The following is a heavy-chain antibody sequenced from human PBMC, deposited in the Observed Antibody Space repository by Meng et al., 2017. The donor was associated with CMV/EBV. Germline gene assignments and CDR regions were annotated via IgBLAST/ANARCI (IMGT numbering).Heavy chain of an antibody. Sequence: GESLKISCAASGFTFSSYAMSWVRQAPGKGLEWVSYISSSGSTIYYADSVKGRFTISRDNAKNSLYLQMNSLRAEDTAVYYCARRYSGYDFDYWGQGTLVTVSS. CDR3: ARRYSGYDFDY. CDR2: ISSSGSTI. V-gene: IGHV3-48*04. CDR1: GFTFSSYA. D-gene: IGHD5-12*01. J-gene: IGHJ4*02.